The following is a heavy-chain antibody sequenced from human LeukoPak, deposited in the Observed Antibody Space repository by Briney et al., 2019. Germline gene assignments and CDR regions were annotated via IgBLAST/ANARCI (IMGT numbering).Heavy chain of an antibody. J-gene: IGHJ4*02. Sequence: GGSLRLSCAASGFTFSSYGMHWVRQAPGQGLEWMGGIIPIFGTANYAQKFQGRVTITADESTSTAYMELSSLRSEDTAVYYCARAARSNWASYFDYWGQGTLVTVSS. V-gene: IGHV1-69*01. D-gene: IGHD7-27*01. CDR2: IIPIFGTA. CDR1: GFTFSSYG. CDR3: ARAARSNWASYFDY.